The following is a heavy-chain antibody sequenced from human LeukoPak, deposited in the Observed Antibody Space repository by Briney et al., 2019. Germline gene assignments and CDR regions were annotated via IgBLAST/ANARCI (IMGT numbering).Heavy chain of an antibody. D-gene: IGHD2-15*01. CDR2: IYSGGDT. CDR3: AREDCSGGSCYLGY. J-gene: IGHJ4*02. V-gene: IGHV3-53*01. CDR1: GFTVSSNY. Sequence: GGSLRLSCAASGFTVSSNYMSWVRQAPGKGLEWVSVIYSGGDTYYAESVKGRFTISRDTSKNTLYLQLNSLRAEDTAVYYCAREDCSGGSCYLGYWGQGTLVTVSS.